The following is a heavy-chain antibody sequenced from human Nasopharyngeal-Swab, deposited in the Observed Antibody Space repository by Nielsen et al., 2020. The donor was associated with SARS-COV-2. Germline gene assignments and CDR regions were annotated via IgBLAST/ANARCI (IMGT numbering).Heavy chain of an antibody. CDR2: IYYSGST. Sequence: WIRQPPVKGLEWIGYIYYSGSTYYNPSLKSRVTISVETSKNQFSLKLSSVTAADTAVYYCARDWILRGWSTYYYYGMDVLGQGTTVTVSS. V-gene: IGHV4-31*02. CDR3: ARDWILRGWSTYYYYGMDV. D-gene: IGHD2-2*03. J-gene: IGHJ6*02.